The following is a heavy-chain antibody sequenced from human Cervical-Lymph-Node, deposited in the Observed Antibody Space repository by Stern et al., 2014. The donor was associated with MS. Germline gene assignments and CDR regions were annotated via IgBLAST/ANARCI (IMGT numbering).Heavy chain of an antibody. CDR2: IGGSAGHI. V-gene: IGHV3-11*01. J-gene: IGHJ4*02. CDR1: GISLSDYY. D-gene: IGHD3-3*01. CDR3: AREWSGLDY. Sequence: VQLVESGGGLVKPGESLTLSCAVSGISLSDYYMHWIRQAPGKGLEWISFIGGSAGHIYYADSAKGRFTISRDNAKNSFFLHINSLTVDDTAVYYCAREWSGLDYWGQGTLVTVSS.